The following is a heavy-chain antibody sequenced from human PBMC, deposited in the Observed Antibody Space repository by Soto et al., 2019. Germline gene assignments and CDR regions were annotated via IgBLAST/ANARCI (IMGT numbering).Heavy chain of an antibody. CDR2: IYYSGST. Sequence: ASETLSLTCTVSGGSISSYYWSWIRQPPGKGLDWIGYIYYSGSTNYNPSLKSRVTISVDTSKNQFSLKLSSVTAADTAGDYCARRYGASFDDWGQGTLVTVYS. J-gene: IGHJ4*02. CDR3: ARRYGASFDD. D-gene: IGHD4-17*01. CDR1: GGSISSYY. V-gene: IGHV4-59*01.